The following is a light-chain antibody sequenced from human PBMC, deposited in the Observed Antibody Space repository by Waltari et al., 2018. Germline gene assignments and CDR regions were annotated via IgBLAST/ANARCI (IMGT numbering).Light chain of an antibody. J-gene: IGLJ1*01. CDR3: LLSYGTTYI. Sequence: QPVVTQEPSLTVSAGGKVTLTCGPRTGPVPRGHSAYWFQQRPGQAPKPLLFDTTYRHSWTPARFSASLLGGKAALTLSGAQPEDEAEYFCLLSYGTTYIFGGGTEVTVL. CDR1: TGPVPRGHS. V-gene: IGLV7-46*01. CDR2: DTT.